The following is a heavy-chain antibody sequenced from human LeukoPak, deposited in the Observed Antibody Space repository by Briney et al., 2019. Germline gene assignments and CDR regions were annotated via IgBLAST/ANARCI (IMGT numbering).Heavy chain of an antibody. J-gene: IGHJ4*02. Sequence: GGSLRLSCAASGFTFSRYGMHWVRQAPGKGLEWVAFIRYDGSNKYYADSVKGRFTISRDNSKNTLYLKMNSLRVEDTAVYYCARDGLAVITFEYFFDYWGQGTLVTVS. CDR1: GFTFSRYG. CDR3: ARDGLAVITFEYFFDY. V-gene: IGHV3-30*02. CDR2: IRYDGSNK. D-gene: IGHD3-16*01.